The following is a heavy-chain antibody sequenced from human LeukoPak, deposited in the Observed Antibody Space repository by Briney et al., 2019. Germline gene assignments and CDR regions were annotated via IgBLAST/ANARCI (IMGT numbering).Heavy chain of an antibody. CDR3: AKDICSGGSCSSDY. CDR1: GFTFSNYG. CDR2: IYYEGSKK. J-gene: IGHJ4*02. D-gene: IGHD2-15*01. Sequence: GGSLRLSCAASGFTFSNYGMHWVRQAPGKGLEWVAVIYYEGSKKYYADSVKGRFTISRDNTKNTVYLQMNRLRAEDTAIYYCAKDICSGGSCSSDYWGQGTLVTVSS. V-gene: IGHV3-33*06.